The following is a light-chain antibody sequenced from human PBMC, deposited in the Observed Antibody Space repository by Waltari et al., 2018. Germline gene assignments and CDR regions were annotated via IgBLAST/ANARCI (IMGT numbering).Light chain of an antibody. J-gene: IGLJ3*02. CDR3: CSYAGSRWV. V-gene: IGLV2-11*01. Sequence: QSALTQPRSVSGSPGQSVPIPCTGTSSDVVGYKYFSWYQQHPGKAPKLMIFHVRTRPSGVPDSFSGSKSGSTASLTISGLQAEDEADYYCCSYAGSRWVCGGGTKLTVL. CDR2: HVR. CDR1: SSDVVGYKY.